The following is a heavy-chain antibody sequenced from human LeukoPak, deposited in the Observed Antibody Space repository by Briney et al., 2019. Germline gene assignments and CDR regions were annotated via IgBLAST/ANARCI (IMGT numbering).Heavy chain of an antibody. J-gene: IGHJ6*03. CDR2: ISNDGSQE. CDR3: AREAEIRRNFYYMDV. Sequence: GGSLRLSCVASGFTFSSYALFWVRQAPGKGREWLAVISNDGSQEHYADSLKGRFTIARDNSKNTLYLDMNSLTGEDTAVYYCAREAEIRRNFYYMDVWGKGTTVTVSS. D-gene: IGHD3-16*01. CDR1: GFTFSSYA. V-gene: IGHV3-30*01.